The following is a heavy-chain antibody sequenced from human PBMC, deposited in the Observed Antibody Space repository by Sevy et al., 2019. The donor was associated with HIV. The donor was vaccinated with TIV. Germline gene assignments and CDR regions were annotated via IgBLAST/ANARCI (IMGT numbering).Heavy chain of an antibody. V-gene: IGHV3-30*18. CDR3: VKEAGLLWFGELSPNPATFDP. CDR1: GFTFSSYG. D-gene: IGHD3-10*01. CDR2: ISYDGSNK. J-gene: IGHJ5*02. Sequence: GGSLRLSCAASGFTFSSYGMHWVRQAPGKGLEWVAVISYDGSNKYYADSVKGRFTISRDNSKNTLYLQMNSLRAEDTAVYYCVKEAGLLWFGELSPNPATFDPWGQGTLVTVSS.